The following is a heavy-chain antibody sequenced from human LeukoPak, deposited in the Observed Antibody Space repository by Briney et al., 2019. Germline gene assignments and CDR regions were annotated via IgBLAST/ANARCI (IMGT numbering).Heavy chain of an antibody. V-gene: IGHV1-24*01. CDR3: ATYMRRIGRGIGDYYYYGMDV. J-gene: IGHJ6*02. Sequence: AASVKVSCKVSGYTLTELSMHWVRQAPGKGLEWMGGFDPEDGETIYAQEFQGRVTMTEDTSTDTAYMELSSLRSEDTAVYYCATYMRRIGRGIGDYYYYGMDVWGQGTTVTVSS. CDR2: FDPEDGET. CDR1: GYTLTELS. D-gene: IGHD6-13*01.